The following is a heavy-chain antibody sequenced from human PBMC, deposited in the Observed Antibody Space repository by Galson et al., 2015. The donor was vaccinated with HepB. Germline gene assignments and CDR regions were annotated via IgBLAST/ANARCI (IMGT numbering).Heavy chain of an antibody. D-gene: IGHD6-19*01. CDR1: GVTFSNYG. V-gene: IGHV3-30*18. Sequence: SLRLSCAASGVTFSNYGFHWVRQAPGKGLEWVTVISYDGRNKHYADSVTGRFTISRDNSKNMVYLQMNSLRAEDTALYYCAKDPYLYHALAGNMAGFDYWGQGTLVTVSS. CDR3: AKDPYLYHALAGNMAGFDY. CDR2: ISYDGRNK. J-gene: IGHJ4*02.